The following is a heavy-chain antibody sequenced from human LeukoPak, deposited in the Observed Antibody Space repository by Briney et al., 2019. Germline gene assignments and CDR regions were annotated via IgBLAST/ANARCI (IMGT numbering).Heavy chain of an antibody. V-gene: IGHV1-2*02. D-gene: IGHD6-19*01. CDR1: GYTFTDYY. CDR3: ARDGLGSSGWYVDY. Sequence: ASVKVSCKASGYTFTDYYMHWVREAPGQELEWMGWINPNSGGTNYAQKFQGRVTMTRDTSISTAYMELSRLRSDDTAVYYCARDGLGSSGWYVDYWGQGTLVTVSS. J-gene: IGHJ4*02. CDR2: INPNSGGT.